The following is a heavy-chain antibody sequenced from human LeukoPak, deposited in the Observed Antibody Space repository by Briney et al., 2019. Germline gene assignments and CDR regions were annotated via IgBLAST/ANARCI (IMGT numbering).Heavy chain of an antibody. CDR1: GYSISSGYY. CDR3: ARDRPGGSSLDY. D-gene: IGHD6-13*01. Sequence: SETLSLTCTVSGYSISSGYYWSWIRQPPGKGLEWIGYIYYTGSTNYNPSLKSRVTISVDTSKNQFSLKLSSVTAADTAVYYCARDRPGGSSLDYWGQGTLVTVSS. J-gene: IGHJ4*02. CDR2: IYYTGST. V-gene: IGHV4-61*01.